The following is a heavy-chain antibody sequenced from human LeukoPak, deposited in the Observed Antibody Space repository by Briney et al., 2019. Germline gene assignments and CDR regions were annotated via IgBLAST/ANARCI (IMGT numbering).Heavy chain of an antibody. CDR3: AKGGHDFNPFYW. CDR2: IKGGGGDP. J-gene: IGHJ4*02. V-gene: IGHV3-23*01. CDR1: GFTFSTYA. D-gene: IGHD2-21*02. Sequence: GGSLRLSCAAPGFTFSTYAMGWVRQAPGKGLEWVSSIKGGGGDPFYADSVKGRFTISRDNSKNTLFLQLESLRAEDSAVYYCAKGGHDFNPFYWWGQGSPVTVSS.